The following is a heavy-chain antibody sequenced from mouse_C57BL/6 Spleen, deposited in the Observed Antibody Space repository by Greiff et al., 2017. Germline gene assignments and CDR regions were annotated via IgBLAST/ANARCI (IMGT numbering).Heavy chain of an antibody. D-gene: IGHD1-1*02. CDR2: ISYDGSN. V-gene: IGHV3-6*01. CDR1: GYSITSGYY. J-gene: IGHJ3*01. CDR3: ARGGSLAY. Sequence: VQLKESGPGLVKPSQSLSLTCSVTGYSITSGYYWNWIRQFPGNKLEWMGYISYDGSNNYNPSLKNRISITRDTSKNQFFLKLNSVTTEDTATYYCARGGSLAYWGQGTLVTVSA.